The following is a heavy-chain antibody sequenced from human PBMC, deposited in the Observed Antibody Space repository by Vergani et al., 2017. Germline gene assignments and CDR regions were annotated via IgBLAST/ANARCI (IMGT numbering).Heavy chain of an antibody. CDR2: IGKDGIHT. Sequence: QVQLVESAGGVVQPGGSLRLSCAASGFTFSNFGMHWIRQAPGKGLEWLAYIGKDGIHTRYREAVKGRFTVSSDNSKDILYLQMESLRSEDTALYYCAKYLRGSTDGLPDSWGPGTLVIVSS. J-gene: IGHJ4*02. CDR3: AKYLRGSTDGLPDS. D-gene: IGHD5-12*01. CDR1: GFTFSNFG. V-gene: IGHV3-30*02.